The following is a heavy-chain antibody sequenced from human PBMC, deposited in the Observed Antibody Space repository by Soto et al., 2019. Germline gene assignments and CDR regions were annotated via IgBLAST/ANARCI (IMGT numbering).Heavy chain of an antibody. CDR2: IHYSGST. J-gene: IGHJ4*02. V-gene: IGHV4-39*07. CDR1: GGSIGSSSYY. CDR3: ARGSTTEKVDS. Sequence: SETLSLTCTVSGGSIGSSSYYWGWIRQPPGKGLEWIENIHYSGSTYNNPSLKSRVTISVDTSMNQFSLTLSSVTAADTAMYYCARGSTTEKVDSWGQG.